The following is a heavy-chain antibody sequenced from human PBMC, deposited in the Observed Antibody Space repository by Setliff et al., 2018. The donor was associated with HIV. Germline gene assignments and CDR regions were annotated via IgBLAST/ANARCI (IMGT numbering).Heavy chain of an antibody. D-gene: IGHD6-19*01. CDR1: GGSLSGYY. V-gene: IGHV4-34*01. J-gene: IGHJ3*02. CDR3: AKGPYRQWRGTDSFDI. Sequence: SETLSLTCAVYGGSLSGYYWSWIRQPPGKGLEWFGEINHSGSTNYNPSLKGRFTISRDNSKNTLYLQMNSLRVEDTAVYHCAKGPYRQWRGTDSFDIWGRGTTVTVSS. CDR2: INHSGST.